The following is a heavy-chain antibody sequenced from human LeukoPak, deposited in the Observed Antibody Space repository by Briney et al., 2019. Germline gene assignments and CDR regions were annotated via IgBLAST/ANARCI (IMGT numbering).Heavy chain of an antibody. CDR2: ISSSSSYI. D-gene: IGHD2-2*01. J-gene: IGHJ6*02. CDR3: ARGPASYYYYGMDV. V-gene: IGHV3-21*01. CDR1: GFTFSSYE. Sequence: PGGSLRLSCAASGFTFSSYEMNWVRQAPGKGLEWVSSISSSSSYIYYADSVKGRFTISRDNAKNSLYLQMNSLRAEDTAVYYCARGPASYYYYGMDVWGQGTTVTVSS.